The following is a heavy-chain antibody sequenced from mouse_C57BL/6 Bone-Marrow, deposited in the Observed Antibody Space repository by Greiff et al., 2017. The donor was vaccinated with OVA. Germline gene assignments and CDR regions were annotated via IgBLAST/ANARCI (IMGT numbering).Heavy chain of an antibody. CDR2: IDPETGGT. CDR3: TRATTVVGAPFDY. CDR1: GYTFTDYG. D-gene: IGHD1-1*01. V-gene: IGHV1-15*01. Sequence: QVQLQQSGAELVRPGASVTLSFKASGYTFTDYGMHWVKQTPVHGLEWIGAIDPETGGTAYNQKFKGKAILTADKSSSTAYMELRSLTSEDSAVYYCTRATTVVGAPFDYWGQGTTLTVSS. J-gene: IGHJ2*01.